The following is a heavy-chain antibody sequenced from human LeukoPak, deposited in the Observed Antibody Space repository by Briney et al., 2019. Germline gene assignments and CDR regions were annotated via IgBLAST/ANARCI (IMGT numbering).Heavy chain of an antibody. V-gene: IGHV3-11*01. D-gene: IGHD3-22*01. Sequence: GGSRRLSCAVSGFTFSDYYMTWIRQPPGKGLEWVSYISGRGGTIYYAGSVKGRFTTSRDNPKNPLYLQMNSLRVEDTALYYCARSGDSNGYWFDQWGQGTLVTVSS. CDR1: GFTFSDYY. CDR2: ISGRGGTI. J-gene: IGHJ5*02. CDR3: ARSGDSNGYWFDQ.